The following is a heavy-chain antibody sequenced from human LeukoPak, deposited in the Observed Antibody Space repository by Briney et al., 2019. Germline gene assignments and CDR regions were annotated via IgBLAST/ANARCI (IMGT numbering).Heavy chain of an antibody. D-gene: IGHD7-27*01. J-gene: IGHJ4*02. Sequence: EASVKVSCKASGYTFTSYYMHWVRQAPGQGLEWMGLINPSGTNTNYAQKFQGRVTMTRDTSTSTVNMELSSLRSVDTAVYYCARELSGGYFDYWGQGTLVTVSS. V-gene: IGHV1-46*01. CDR3: ARELSGGYFDY. CDR2: INPSGTNT. CDR1: GYTFTSYY.